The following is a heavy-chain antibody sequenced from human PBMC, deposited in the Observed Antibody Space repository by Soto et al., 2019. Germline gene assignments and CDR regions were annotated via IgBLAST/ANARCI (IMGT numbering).Heavy chain of an antibody. CDR1: GASITGSSY. V-gene: IGHV4-4*07. CDR3: ARGMTPPGAPAWYYFDS. J-gene: IGHJ4*02. D-gene: IGHD2-8*02. Sequence: SSETLSLTCTVSGASITGSSYWSWIRQPAGKGLEWIGRFSLSGTTNYNPSLRSRVTMSADVSKNQFSLRLTSVTAADTALYYCARGMTPPGAPAWYYFDSWGQGTMVT. CDR2: FSLSGTT.